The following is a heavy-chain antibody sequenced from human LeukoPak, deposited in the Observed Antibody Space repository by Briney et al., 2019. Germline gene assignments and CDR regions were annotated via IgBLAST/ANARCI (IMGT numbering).Heavy chain of an antibody. CDR2: INHSGST. V-gene: IGHV4-34*01. D-gene: IGHD2-8*01. CDR3: ARARCTNGVCYAVDY. J-gene: IGHJ4*02. Sequence: SETLSLTCAVYGGSFSGYYWSWIRQPPGKGLEWIGEINHSGSTNYNPSLKSRVTISVDTSENQFSLKLSSVTAADTAVYYCARARCTNGVCYAVDYWGQGTLVTVSS. CDR1: GGSFSGYY.